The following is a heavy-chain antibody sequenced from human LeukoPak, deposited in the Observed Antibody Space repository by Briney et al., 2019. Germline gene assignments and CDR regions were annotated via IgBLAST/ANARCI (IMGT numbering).Heavy chain of an antibody. CDR1: GYIFTYYY. D-gene: IGHD6-6*01. Sequence: ASVRVSCKASGYIFTYYYVHWVRQAPGQGLEWMGLINPNSGGTNFAQKFQGRVTMTRDTSITTAYMELSRLSSDDTAVYYCARGWQINSSGGFVDPWGQGTLVTVSS. CDR3: ARGWQINSSGGFVDP. J-gene: IGHJ5*02. V-gene: IGHV1-2*02. CDR2: INPNSGGT.